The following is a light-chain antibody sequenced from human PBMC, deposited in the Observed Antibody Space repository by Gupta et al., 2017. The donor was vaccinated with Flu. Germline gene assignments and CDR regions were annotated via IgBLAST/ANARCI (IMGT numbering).Light chain of an antibody. CDR1: QSISSW. CDR2: KAS. Sequence: DIQMTQSPSTLSASVGDRVTITCRASQSISSWLAWYQQKPGKAPKLLIYKASNLQSGVPSRFSGSGSGTEFTLTISSLQPDDFATYYCQQHNTYSTFGQGTKVEIK. V-gene: IGKV1-5*03. CDR3: QQHNTYST. J-gene: IGKJ1*01.